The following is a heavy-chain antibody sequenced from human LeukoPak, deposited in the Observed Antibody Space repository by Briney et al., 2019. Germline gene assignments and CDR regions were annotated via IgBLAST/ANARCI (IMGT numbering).Heavy chain of an antibody. D-gene: IGHD3-9*01. J-gene: IGHJ4*02. CDR1: GGSISSYY. CDR2: IYYSGST. V-gene: IGHV4-59*01. Sequence: SETLSLTRTVSGGSISSYYWSWIRQPPGKGLEWIGYIYYSGSTNYNPSPKSRVTISVDTSKNQFSLKLSSVTAADTAVYYCARVGGIDDILPKGEVPYYFDYWGQGTLVTVSS. CDR3: ARVGGIDDILPKGEVPYYFDY.